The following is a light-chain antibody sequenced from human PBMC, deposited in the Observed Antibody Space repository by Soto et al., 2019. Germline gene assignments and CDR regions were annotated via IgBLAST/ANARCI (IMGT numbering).Light chain of an antibody. CDR2: DVT. CDR1: SSDIGDYDY. V-gene: IGLV2-14*01. Sequence: QSALTQPASVSGSPGQSITISCTGTSSDIGDYDYVSWYQHLPGKAPKLLIFDVTHRPSGVSDRFSGSKSGNTASLTISGVRPEDEADYYCSSFSSITREVFGGGTKLTVL. CDR3: SSFSSITREV. J-gene: IGLJ2*01.